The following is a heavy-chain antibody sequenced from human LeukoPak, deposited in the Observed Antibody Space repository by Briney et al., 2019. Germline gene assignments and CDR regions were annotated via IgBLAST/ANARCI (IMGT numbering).Heavy chain of an antibody. CDR3: ARANYYDSKDY. Sequence: GGSLRLSCAASGFTFSDSAVHWVRQASGKGLEWVGRIRSKAFTYATTYAASVKGRFTISRDNAKNTLYLQINSLRAEDTAVYYCARANYYDSKDYWGQGTLVTVSS. CDR2: IRSKAFTYAT. J-gene: IGHJ4*02. V-gene: IGHV3-73*01. D-gene: IGHD3-22*01. CDR1: GFTFSDSA.